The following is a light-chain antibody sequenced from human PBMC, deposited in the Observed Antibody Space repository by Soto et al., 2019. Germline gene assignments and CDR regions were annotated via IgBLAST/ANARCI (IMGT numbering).Light chain of an antibody. CDR2: DAS. Sequence: DIHITQSPSTLSASVGDRVTITCRASQSISSWLAWYQQKPGKAPKLLIYDASSLESGVPSRFSGSGSGTEFTLTISSLQPDDFATYYCQQYNSFGQGTKV. CDR1: QSISSW. V-gene: IGKV1-5*01. CDR3: QQYNS. J-gene: IGKJ1*01.